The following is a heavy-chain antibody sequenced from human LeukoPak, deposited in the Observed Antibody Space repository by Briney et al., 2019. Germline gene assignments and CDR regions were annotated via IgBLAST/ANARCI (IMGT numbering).Heavy chain of an antibody. CDR3: ARHVYLLKEWELVRSTFDI. Sequence: SETLSLTCTVSGGSISSSGYYWGWVRPPPGRGLEWIGSIYYSGRTFYNPSLKSRVTISVDTSKNQFFLKLSSVTAADTAVYYWARHVYLLKEWELVRSTFDIWGQGTMVTVSS. J-gene: IGHJ3*02. D-gene: IGHD1-26*01. CDR1: GGSISSSGYY. V-gene: IGHV4-39*01. CDR2: IYYSGRT.